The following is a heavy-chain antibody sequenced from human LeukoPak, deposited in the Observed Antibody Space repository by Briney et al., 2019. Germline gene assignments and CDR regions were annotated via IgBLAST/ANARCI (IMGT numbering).Heavy chain of an antibody. J-gene: IGHJ5*02. V-gene: IGHV4-39*07. Sequence: PSETLSLTCTVSDGSITSLSRYWGWIRQPPGKGLEWLGSVGYDGGPYHNPSLTSRVTMSIDSSRNQFSLSLTSVTAADTAVYYCARVNECSSSSCFTSWFDPWGQGTLVTVSS. CDR3: ARVNECSSSSCFTSWFDP. D-gene: IGHD2-2*02. CDR2: VGYDGGP. CDR1: DGSITSLSRY.